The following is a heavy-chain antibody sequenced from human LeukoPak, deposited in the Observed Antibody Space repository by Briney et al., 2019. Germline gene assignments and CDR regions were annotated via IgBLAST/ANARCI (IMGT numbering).Heavy chain of an antibody. CDR3: ARGGGLELWGWFDT. Sequence: ASVKVSCESSGYTFTGYYIHWVRHAPGEGLEWMGWNNPYSGGTNYAQKCQGRVTMTRDTSISTAYLELNRLTSDDTAVYYCARGGGLELWGWFDTWGQGTLVTVSS. V-gene: IGHV1-2*02. CDR1: GYTFTGYY. J-gene: IGHJ5*02. D-gene: IGHD3-16*01. CDR2: NNPYSGGT.